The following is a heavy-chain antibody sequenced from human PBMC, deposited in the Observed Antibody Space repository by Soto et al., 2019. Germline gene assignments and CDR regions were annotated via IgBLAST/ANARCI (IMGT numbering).Heavy chain of an antibody. Sequence: PGGSLRLSCAASGFKFGPFWMHWVRQAPGKALVWVSHINGDASTILYADSVKGRFTISRDNAKNTLYLQMNSLSVDDTAVYYCVRDRGYPDSFDIWGPGTTVTVSS. CDR2: INGDASTI. CDR1: GFKFGPFW. CDR3: VRDRGYPDSFDI. D-gene: IGHD3-10*01. V-gene: IGHV3-74*01. J-gene: IGHJ3*02.